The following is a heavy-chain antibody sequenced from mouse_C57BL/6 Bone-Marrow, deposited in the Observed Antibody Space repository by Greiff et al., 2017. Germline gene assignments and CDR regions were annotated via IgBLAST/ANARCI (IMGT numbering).Heavy chain of an antibody. J-gene: IGHJ4*01. CDR2: ISSGGSYT. CDR3: ARRGMDY. V-gene: IGHV5-6*01. CDR1: GFTFSSNG. Sequence: EVMLVESGGDLVKPGGSLKLSCAASGFTFSSNGMSWVRQTPDKRLGWVATISSGGSYTYYPDSVKGRFTISRDNAKNTLYLHMSSLKYEDTAMYYCARRGMDYWGQGTSVTVSS.